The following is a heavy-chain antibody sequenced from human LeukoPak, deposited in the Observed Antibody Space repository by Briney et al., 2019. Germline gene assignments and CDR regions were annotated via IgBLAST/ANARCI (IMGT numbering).Heavy chain of an antibody. J-gene: IGHJ4*02. D-gene: IGHD3-10*01. V-gene: IGHV3-48*03. CDR3: VRARSGAY. Sequence: GGSLRLSCAASGFTLSSYDMNWVRQAPGKGLEWVSYISSSGSSIYYADSVKGRFIISRDNAKNSVCLQMNSLRAEDTAVYYCVRARSGAYWGQGTLVTVSS. CDR2: ISSSGSSI. CDR1: GFTLSSYD.